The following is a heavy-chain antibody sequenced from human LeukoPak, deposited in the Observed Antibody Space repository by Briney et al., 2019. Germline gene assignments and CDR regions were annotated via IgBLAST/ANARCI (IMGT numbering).Heavy chain of an antibody. J-gene: IGHJ5*02. D-gene: IGHD2-2*02. CDR1: GYTFTGYY. CDR2: INPNSGGT. V-gene: IGHV1-2*02. CDR3: ARGGYCSSTSCYIMSWFDP. Sequence: ASVKVSCKASGYTFTGYYMHWVRQAPGQGLEWMGWINPNSGGTNYAQKFQGRVTMTRDTSISTAYMELSRLKSDDTAVYYCARGGYCSSTSCYIMSWFDPWGQGTLVTVSS.